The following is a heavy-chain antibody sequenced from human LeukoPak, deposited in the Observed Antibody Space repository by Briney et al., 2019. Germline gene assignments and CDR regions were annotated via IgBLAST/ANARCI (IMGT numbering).Heavy chain of an antibody. CDR1: GFXFSTYG. CDR3: AKAREYYGSGTCDY. J-gene: IGHJ4*02. CDR2: ISYDGSNK. Sequence: GGSLRLSCAASGFXFSTYGMHWVRQAPGKGLQWVAVISYDGSNKYYADSVKGRFTISRDNSENSLFLQMSSLRAEDTAVYYCAKAREYYGSGTCDYWGQGTLVTVSS. D-gene: IGHD3-10*01. V-gene: IGHV3-30*18.